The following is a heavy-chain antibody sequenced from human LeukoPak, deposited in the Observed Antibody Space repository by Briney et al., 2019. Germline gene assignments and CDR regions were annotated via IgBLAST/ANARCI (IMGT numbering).Heavy chain of an antibody. Sequence: GSLRLSCAASGFTFDDYAMHWVRQAPGKGLEWVSVISNSGATYYADSVRGRFTISRDNSKNTVYLQMNSLRAEDTAVCYCARDLDFWSGSRGWYFDSYYFDYWGQGTLVTVSS. CDR2: ISNSGAT. V-gene: IGHV3-66*01. D-gene: IGHD3-3*01. CDR3: ARDLDFWSGSRGWYFDSYYFDY. J-gene: IGHJ4*02. CDR1: GFTFDDYA.